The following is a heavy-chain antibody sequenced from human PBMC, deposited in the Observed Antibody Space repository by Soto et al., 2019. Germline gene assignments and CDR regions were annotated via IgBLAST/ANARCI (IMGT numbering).Heavy chain of an antibody. CDR2: IIPKFGTT. CDR1: GGSFSTYG. D-gene: IGHD4-17*01. Sequence: QVQLVQSGAEVKKPGSSVKVSCKASGGSFSTYGINWVRLAPGQGLEWMGGIIPKFGTTNYAQKFRGRVTITADESTNTADMELNYLRSEDTAVYFCAREVDPYYGGNSLSLDYWGQGTLVTVSS. CDR3: AREVDPYYGGNSLSLDY. V-gene: IGHV1-69*13. J-gene: IGHJ4*02.